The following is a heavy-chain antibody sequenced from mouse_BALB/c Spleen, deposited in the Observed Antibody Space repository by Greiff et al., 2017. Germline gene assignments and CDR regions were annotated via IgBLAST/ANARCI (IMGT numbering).Heavy chain of an antibody. CDR2: INSNGGST. CDR3: ARHTGGGYHYFDY. J-gene: IGHJ2*01. D-gene: IGHD2-2*01. V-gene: IGHV5-6-2*01. CDR1: GFTFSSYY. Sequence: EVHLVESGGGLVKLGGSLKLSCAASGFTFSSYYMSWVRQTPEKRLELVAAINSNGGSTYYPDTVKGRFTISRDNAKNTLYLQMSSLKSEDTALYYCARHTGGGYHYFDYWGQGTTLTVSS.